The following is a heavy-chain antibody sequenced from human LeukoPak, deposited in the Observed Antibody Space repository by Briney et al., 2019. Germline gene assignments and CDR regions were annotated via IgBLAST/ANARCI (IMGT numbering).Heavy chain of an antibody. CDR3: AKGSKVIVYDVDVFDV. J-gene: IGHJ3*01. CDR1: GFTFRNYA. D-gene: IGHD2-21*01. V-gene: IGHV3-23*01. CDR2: ISGSGGNT. Sequence: GGSLRLSCAASGFTFRNYAMSWVRQAPGKGLEWVSTISGSGGNTYYADSVKGRLTISRGNSKNTLYLQMNSLRAEDTAVYFCAKGSKVIVYDVDVFDVWGQGTMVTVSS.